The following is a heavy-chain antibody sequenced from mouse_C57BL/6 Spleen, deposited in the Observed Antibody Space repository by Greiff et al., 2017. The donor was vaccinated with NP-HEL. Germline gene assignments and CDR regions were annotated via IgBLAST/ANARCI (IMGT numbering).Heavy chain of an antibody. CDR3: ARRDGDPFYFDY. J-gene: IGHJ2*01. Sequence: EVKLVESGPVLVKPGASVKMSCKASGYRFSDYYMNWVKQSHGKSLEWIGVINPYNGGTSNNQKFKGKATMTVDKSSSTAYMELNSLTSEDSAVYYCARRDGDPFYFDYWGQGTTLTVSS. D-gene: IGHD3-3*01. V-gene: IGHV1-19*01. CDR2: INPYNGGT. CDR1: GYRFSDYY.